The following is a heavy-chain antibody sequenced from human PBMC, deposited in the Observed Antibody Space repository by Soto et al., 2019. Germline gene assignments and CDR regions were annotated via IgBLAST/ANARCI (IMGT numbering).Heavy chain of an antibody. Sequence: QVQLQESGPGLVKPSESLSLTCTVSGGSIGGYSWTWIRQPRGKGLEWVGFTHFSGSTNYNPSLKSLVTISIDTSKNQFSLKLSSVTAADTAVYYCARPVQPYWYFDLWGRGTLVTVSS. D-gene: IGHD5-18*01. CDR3: ARPVQPYWYFDL. J-gene: IGHJ2*01. CDR1: GGSIGGYS. V-gene: IGHV4-59*08. CDR2: THFSGST.